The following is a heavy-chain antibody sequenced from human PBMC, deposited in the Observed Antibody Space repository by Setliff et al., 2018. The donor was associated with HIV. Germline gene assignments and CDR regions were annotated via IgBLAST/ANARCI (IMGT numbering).Heavy chain of an antibody. CDR3: ARPYSGNPWDAFDI. J-gene: IGHJ3*02. CDR1: GASISSSSYY. D-gene: IGHD1-26*01. V-gene: IGHV4-39*01. Sequence: PSETLSLTCTVSGASISSSSYYWVWIRQPPGKGLEWVGSIYYSGSTYYNPSLKSRVTIAVDPSKNQFSLKMTSVTAAETAVYYCARPYSGNPWDAFDIWGQGTMVT. CDR2: IYYSGST.